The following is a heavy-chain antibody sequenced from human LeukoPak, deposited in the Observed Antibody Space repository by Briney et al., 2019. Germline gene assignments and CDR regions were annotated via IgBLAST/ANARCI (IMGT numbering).Heavy chain of an antibody. J-gene: IGHJ4*02. Sequence: GGSLRLSCAASGFTFSSYGMHWVRQAPGKGLEWVAFIRYDGSNKYYADSVKGRFTISRDNSKNTLYLQMNSLRAEDTAVYYCAKDPEWVHWGSFDYWGQGTLVTVSS. CDR2: IRYDGSNK. V-gene: IGHV3-30*02. CDR1: GFTFSSYG. D-gene: IGHD7-27*01. CDR3: AKDPEWVHWGSFDY.